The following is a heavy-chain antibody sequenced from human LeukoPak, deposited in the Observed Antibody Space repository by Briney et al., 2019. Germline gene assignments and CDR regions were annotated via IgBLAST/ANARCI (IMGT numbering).Heavy chain of an antibody. J-gene: IGHJ3*02. D-gene: IGHD3-22*01. CDR3: AREGDSSAAYAFDI. CDR2: IYYSGST. Sequence: KSSETLSLTCTVSGGSISSGGYYWSWIRQHPGKGLEWIGYIYYSGSTHYNPSLKSRVTISVDTSKNQFSLKLSSVTAADTAVYYCAREGDSSAAYAFDIWGQGTMVTVSS. CDR1: GGSISSGGYY. V-gene: IGHV4-31*03.